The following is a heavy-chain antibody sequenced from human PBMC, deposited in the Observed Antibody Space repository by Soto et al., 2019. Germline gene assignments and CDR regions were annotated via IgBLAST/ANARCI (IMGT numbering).Heavy chain of an antibody. CDR3: MRQLGVDADNWFHP. CDR1: GYTFTSYW. J-gene: IGHJ5*02. D-gene: IGHD2-8*01. V-gene: IGHV5-51*01. CDR2: IYPGDSDT. Sequence: GESLKISCVASGYTFTSYWIGWVRQMPGKGLEWMGIIYPGDSDTRYSPSFRGQVTISADKSISTAYLQWSSLKASDTAMYYCMRQLGVDADNWFHPWGQGILVTVSS.